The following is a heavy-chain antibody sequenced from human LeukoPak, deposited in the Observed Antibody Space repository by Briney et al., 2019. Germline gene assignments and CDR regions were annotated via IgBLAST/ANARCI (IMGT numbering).Heavy chain of an antibody. Sequence: GGSLRLSCAASGFSFSYYGVHWVRQAPGKGLEWVALISYDGSDKYFADSVKGRFSISRDNSQKTLYLQMNSLISEDTAIYYCAKDMRPCSGDHSFLFDQWGQGTLVIVSS. CDR1: GFSFSYYG. V-gene: IGHV3-30*18. D-gene: IGHD2-15*01. CDR2: ISYDGSDK. CDR3: AKDMRPCSGDHSFLFDQ. J-gene: IGHJ4*02.